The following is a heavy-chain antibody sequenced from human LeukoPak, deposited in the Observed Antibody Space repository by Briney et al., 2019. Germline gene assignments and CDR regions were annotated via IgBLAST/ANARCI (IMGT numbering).Heavy chain of an antibody. CDR3: ARASGSYDY. Sequence: GGSLRLSCAASGFTFNNYAMYWVRQPPGKGLEWVAVIWPDGSNEYYADSVKGRFTVSRDDSKNTLYLQMNSLRAEDTAVYYCARASGSYDYWGQGTLVTVSS. D-gene: IGHD1-26*01. CDR2: IWPDGSNE. CDR1: GFTFNNYA. V-gene: IGHV3-33*08. J-gene: IGHJ4*02.